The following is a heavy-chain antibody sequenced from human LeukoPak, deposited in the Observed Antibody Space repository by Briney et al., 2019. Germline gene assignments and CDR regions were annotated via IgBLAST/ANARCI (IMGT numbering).Heavy chain of an antibody. V-gene: IGHV4-59*12. CDR1: GGSISSYY. D-gene: IGHD6-13*01. CDR2: IYYRGST. Sequence: SETLSLTCTVSGGSISSYYWSWIRQPPGKGLEWIGSIYYRGSTYYNPSLKSRDTISVATSKNQCSLKLSSVTAADTAVYYCARAAAGRGYFDYWGQGTLVTVSS. J-gene: IGHJ4*02. CDR3: ARAAAGRGYFDY.